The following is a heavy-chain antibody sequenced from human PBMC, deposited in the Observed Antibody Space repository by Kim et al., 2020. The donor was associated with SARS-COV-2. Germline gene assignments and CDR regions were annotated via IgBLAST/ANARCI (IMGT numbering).Heavy chain of an antibody. D-gene: IGHD2-2*01. V-gene: IGHV3-21*01. CDR1: GFTFNTYT. CDR3: ARGSGFCISVSCFDYFD. J-gene: IGHJ4*01. CDR2: ISSGDTYI. Sequence: GGSLRLSCAASGFTFNTYTMNWVRQAPGKGLEWVSSISSGDTYIYYADSLKGRFTISSDNANNSLYLQLNSLRAEDTADYYCARGSGFCISVSCFDYFD.